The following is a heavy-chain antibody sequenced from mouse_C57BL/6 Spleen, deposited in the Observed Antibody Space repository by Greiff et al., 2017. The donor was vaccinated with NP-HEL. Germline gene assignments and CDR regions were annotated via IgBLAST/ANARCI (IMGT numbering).Heavy chain of an antibody. CDR1: GFTFSSYG. Sequence: EVQLVESGGDLVKPGGSLKLSCAASGFTFSSYGMSWVRQTPDKRLEWVATISSGGSYTYYPDSVKGRFTISRDNAKNTLYLQMSSLKSEDTAMYYCARPPLYDYDGDFAYWGQGTLVTVSA. CDR2: ISSGGSYT. V-gene: IGHV5-6*01. J-gene: IGHJ3*01. D-gene: IGHD2-4*01. CDR3: ARPPLYDYDGDFAY.